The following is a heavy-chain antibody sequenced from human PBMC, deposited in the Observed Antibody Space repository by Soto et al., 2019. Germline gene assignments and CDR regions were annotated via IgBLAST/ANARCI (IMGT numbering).Heavy chain of an antibody. V-gene: IGHV1-18*01. Sequence: QVHLVQSGGEVKEPGASVKVSCKASGYTFTTSGITWVRQAPGQGLEWMGWISTYNGNTNYAQKFQNRVTMTTDTSTTTACMELRTLRSDDTAVYYCARASREKYCDYWGQGTLVTVSS. CDR1: GYTFTTSG. CDR3: ARASREKYCDY. J-gene: IGHJ4*02. CDR2: ISTYNGNT. D-gene: IGHD1-26*01.